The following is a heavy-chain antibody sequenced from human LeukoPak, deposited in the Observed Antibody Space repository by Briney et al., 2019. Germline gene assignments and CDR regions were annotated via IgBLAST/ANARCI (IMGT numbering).Heavy chain of an antibody. Sequence: SETLSLTCTVSGGSISSSSYYWGWIRQPPGKGLEWIGSNYYSGSTYYNPSLKSRVTISVDTSKNQFSLKLSSVTAADTAVYYCARLSSIAPDFDYWGQGTLVTVSS. D-gene: IGHD6-6*01. CDR2: NYYSGST. CDR1: GGSISSSSYY. J-gene: IGHJ4*02. V-gene: IGHV4-39*01. CDR3: ARLSSIAPDFDY.